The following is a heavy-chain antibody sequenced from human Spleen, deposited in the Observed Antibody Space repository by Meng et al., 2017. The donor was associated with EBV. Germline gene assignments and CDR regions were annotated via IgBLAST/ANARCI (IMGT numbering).Heavy chain of an antibody. V-gene: IGHV1-69*17. CDR2: ITPLYGIA. CDR1: GGTFSNYG. D-gene: IGHD5-12*01. Sequence: QVQLVQFGAEVKKPGSSVKVSCKASGGTFSNYGISWVRQTPGQGLEWMGEITPLYGIANYAEKFQGRVTITADTSTSSAYMELSSLTSDDTAVYYCVRDLWLRFGDCVWGQGTLVTVSS. J-gene: IGHJ4*02. CDR3: VRDLWLRFGDCV.